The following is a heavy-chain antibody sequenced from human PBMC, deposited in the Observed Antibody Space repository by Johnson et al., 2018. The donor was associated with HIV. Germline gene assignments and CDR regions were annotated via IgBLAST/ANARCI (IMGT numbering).Heavy chain of an antibody. J-gene: IGHJ3*02. CDR3: ASSTVMMTDDAFDI. Sequence: VQLVESGGGLVKPGGSLRLSCAASGFTFSDYYMSWIRQAPGKGLQWVANINQYGSEEYYVDSVKGRFTISRDNAKNSMYLQMNTLNAEDTAVYYCASSTVMMTDDAFDIWGQGTVVTVSP. V-gene: IGHV3-7*05. CDR2: INQYGSEE. CDR1: GFTFSDYY. D-gene: IGHD4-11*01.